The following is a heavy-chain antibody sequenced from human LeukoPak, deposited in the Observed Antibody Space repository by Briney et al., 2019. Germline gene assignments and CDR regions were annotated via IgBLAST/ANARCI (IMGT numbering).Heavy chain of an antibody. Sequence: SVKVSCKASGGTFRSYAISWVRQAPGQGLEWMGGIIPIFGTANYAQKFQGRVTITADESTSTAYMELSSLRSEDTAVYYCARGEGYCSGGSCYPAFDYWGQGTLVTVSS. J-gene: IGHJ4*02. CDR2: IIPIFGTA. CDR3: ARGEGYCSGGSCYPAFDY. V-gene: IGHV1-69*13. D-gene: IGHD2-15*01. CDR1: GGTFRSYA.